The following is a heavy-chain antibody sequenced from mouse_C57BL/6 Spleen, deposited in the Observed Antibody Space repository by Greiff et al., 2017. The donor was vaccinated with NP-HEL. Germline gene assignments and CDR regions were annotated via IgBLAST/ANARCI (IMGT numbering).Heavy chain of an antibody. CDR2: INPSSGYT. Sequence: QVQLQQSGAELARPGASVKMSCKASGYTFTSYTMHWVKQRPGQGLEWIGYINPSSGYTKYNQKFKDKATLTADKSSSTAYMQLSSLTSEDSAVYYCARDDYDVGVFAYWGQGSLVTVSA. J-gene: IGHJ3*01. CDR1: GYTFTSYT. V-gene: IGHV1-4*01. D-gene: IGHD2-4*01. CDR3: ARDDYDVGVFAY.